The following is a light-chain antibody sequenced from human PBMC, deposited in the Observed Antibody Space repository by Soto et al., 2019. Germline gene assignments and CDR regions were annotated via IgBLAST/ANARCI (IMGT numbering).Light chain of an antibody. CDR1: STDIGAYNY. CDR3: NSYTTLSNRV. CDR2: EVT. Sequence: QSVLTQPSSVSGSPGQSITISCTGTSTDIGAYNYVSWYQQHPGKAPKLLIYEVTNRPSGVYNRFSGSKSSNTASLTISGLQAEDEANYYCNSYTTLSNRVFGTGTKVTVL. V-gene: IGLV2-14*01. J-gene: IGLJ1*01.